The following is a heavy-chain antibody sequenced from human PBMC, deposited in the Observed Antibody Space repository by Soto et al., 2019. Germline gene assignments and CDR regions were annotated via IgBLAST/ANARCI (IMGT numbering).Heavy chain of an antibody. Sequence: QGLEWMGGIIPIFGTANYAQKFQGRVTITADESTSKAYMELSSLRSEDTAVYYCANPIAAAGTGYFQHWGQGTLVPVSS. J-gene: IGHJ1*01. CDR2: IIPIFGTA. CDR3: ANPIAAAGTGYFQH. D-gene: IGHD6-13*01. V-gene: IGHV1-69*01.